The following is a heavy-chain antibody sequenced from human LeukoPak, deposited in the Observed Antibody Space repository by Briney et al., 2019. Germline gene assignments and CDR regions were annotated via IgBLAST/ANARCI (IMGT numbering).Heavy chain of an antibody. CDR3: AKGRPMVRGVNSGCYFDY. J-gene: IGHJ4*02. V-gene: IGHV3-30*02. CDR2: IRYDGSNK. Sequence: GGSLRLSCAASGFTFSSYGMHWVRQAPGKGLEWVAFIRYDGSNKYYADSVKGRFTISRDNSKNTLYLQMNSLRAEDTAVYYCAKGRPMVRGVNSGCYFDYWGQGTLVTVSS. D-gene: IGHD3-10*01. CDR1: GFTFSSYG.